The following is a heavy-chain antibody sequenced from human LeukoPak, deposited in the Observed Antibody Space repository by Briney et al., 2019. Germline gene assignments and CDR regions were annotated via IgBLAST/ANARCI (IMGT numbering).Heavy chain of an antibody. Sequence: GSSVKVSCKASGGTFSSYAIGWVRQAPGQGLEWMGWISAYNGNTNYAQKLQGRVTMTTDTSTSTAYMELRSLRSDDTAVYYCARRRGNYFDYWGQGTLVTVSS. D-gene: IGHD3-10*01. V-gene: IGHV1-18*01. CDR3: ARRRGNYFDY. CDR2: ISAYNGNT. J-gene: IGHJ4*02. CDR1: GGTFSSYA.